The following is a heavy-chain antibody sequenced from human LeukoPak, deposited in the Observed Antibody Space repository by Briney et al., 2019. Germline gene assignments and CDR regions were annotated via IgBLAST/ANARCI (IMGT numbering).Heavy chain of an antibody. CDR3: ARVGYRGTYTDFDY. CDR1: GFTFSSYS. CDR2: ISSSSSYI. J-gene: IGHJ4*02. V-gene: IGHV3-21*01. Sequence: GGSLRLSCAASGFTFSSYSMSWVRQAPGKWLEWVSSISSSSSYIYYADSVKGRFPISRDNAKNSLYLQMNSLRVEDTAVYYCARVGYRGTYTDFDYWGQGTLVTVSS. D-gene: IGHD1-26*01.